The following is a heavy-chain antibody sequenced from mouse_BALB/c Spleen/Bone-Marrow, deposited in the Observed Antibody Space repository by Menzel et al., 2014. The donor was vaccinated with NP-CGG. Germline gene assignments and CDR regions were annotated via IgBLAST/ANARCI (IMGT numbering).Heavy chain of an antibody. Sequence: EVQVVESGGGLVQPGGSRKLSCAASGFTFSSFGMHWVRQAPEKGLEWVAYISSGSSTIFYADTVKGRFTVSRDNPKNTLFLQMTSLRSEDTAMYFCTRGGNWGGFDSWGQGTTLTVSS. V-gene: IGHV5-17*02. J-gene: IGHJ2*01. CDR2: ISSGSSTI. CDR1: GFTFSSFG. CDR3: TRGGNWGGFDS. D-gene: IGHD4-1*01.